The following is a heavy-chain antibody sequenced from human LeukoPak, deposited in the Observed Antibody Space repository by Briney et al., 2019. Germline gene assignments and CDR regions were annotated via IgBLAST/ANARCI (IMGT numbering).Heavy chain of an antibody. CDR1: GFTFSSYA. D-gene: IGHD6-19*01. J-gene: IGHJ4*02. CDR3: AKVPNRIAVAGCFDY. V-gene: IGHV3-23*01. CDR2: MSGSGGST. Sequence: GGSLRLSCAASGFTFSSYAMSWVRQAPGKGLEWVSAMSGSGGSTYYADSVKGRCTISRDNSKKTLYLQKNSLRAEDTAVYYCAKVPNRIAVAGCFDYWGQGTLVTVSS.